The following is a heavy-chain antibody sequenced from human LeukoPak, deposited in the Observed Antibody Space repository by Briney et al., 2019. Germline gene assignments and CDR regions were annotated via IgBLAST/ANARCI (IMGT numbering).Heavy chain of an antibody. CDR3: ARNSVPSFYSDTSGYFYY. J-gene: IGHJ4*02. V-gene: IGHV4-34*01. CDR2: INHSGST. Sequence: SESLSLTCGVSGGSFSGYYFSWVRQSPEKGLEWIGEINHSGSTNYNPSLKSGVTISVDTAKKQISMKLKSVTDADTAVYYCARNSVPSFYSDTSGYFYYWGQGTLVTVSS. CDR1: GGSFSGYY. D-gene: IGHD3-22*01.